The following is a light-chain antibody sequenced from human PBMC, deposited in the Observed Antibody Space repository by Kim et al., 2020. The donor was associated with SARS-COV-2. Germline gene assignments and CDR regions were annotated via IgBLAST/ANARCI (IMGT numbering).Light chain of an antibody. J-gene: IGKJ4*01. CDR1: QSLGNW. V-gene: IGKV1-5*01. CDR3: QQYNDYPLT. CDR2: DAS. Sequence: ASVGDRVTIACRASQSLGNWLAWYQQKPGKTPNLLIYDASSLESGVPSRFSGSGSATEFTLTISSLQPDDFATYYCQQYNDYPLTFGEGTKVDIK.